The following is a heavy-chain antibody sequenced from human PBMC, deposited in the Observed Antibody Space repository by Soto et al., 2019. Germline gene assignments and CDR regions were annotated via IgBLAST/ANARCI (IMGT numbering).Heavy chain of an antibody. Sequence: PGGSLRLSCAASGFTFSDYYMSWIRQAPGKGLEWVSYISSSGSTIYYADSVKGRFTISRDNAKNSLYLQMNSLRAEDTAVYYCAREAITPDYYYYYYMDVWGKGTTVTVSS. CDR3: AREAITPDYYYYYYMDV. CDR2: ISSSGSTI. J-gene: IGHJ6*03. CDR1: GFTFSDYY. V-gene: IGHV3-11*01.